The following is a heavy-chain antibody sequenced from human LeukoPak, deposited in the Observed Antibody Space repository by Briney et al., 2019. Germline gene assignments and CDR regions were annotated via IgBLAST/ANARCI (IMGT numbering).Heavy chain of an antibody. CDR1: GGSISSYY. CDR3: ARRKEFSSSSFPNHAFDI. V-gene: IGHV4-59*08. D-gene: IGHD6-13*01. CDR2: IYYSGST. J-gene: IGHJ3*02. Sequence: SETLSLTYTVSGGSISSYYWSWIRQPPGKGLEWIGYIYYSGSTNYNPSLKSRVTISVDTSKNQFSLKLSSVTAADTAVYYCARRKEFSSSSFPNHAFDIWGQGTMVTVSS.